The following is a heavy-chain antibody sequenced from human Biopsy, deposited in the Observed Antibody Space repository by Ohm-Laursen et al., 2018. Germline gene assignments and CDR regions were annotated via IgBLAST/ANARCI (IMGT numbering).Heavy chain of an antibody. CDR3: VREPKTGTAEAWYFDL. V-gene: IGHV4-31*03. CDR1: GASVKTSGYF. Sequence: SQTLSLTCSVSGASVKTSGYFWAWIRQRPGKGFEWIGYISYNERTHYNPSLTSRLAISFDTSNNRISLQLRSASVADTAVYYCVREPKTGTAEAWYFDLWGRGSPVTVPS. D-gene: IGHD3-9*01. J-gene: IGHJ2*01. CDR2: ISYNERT.